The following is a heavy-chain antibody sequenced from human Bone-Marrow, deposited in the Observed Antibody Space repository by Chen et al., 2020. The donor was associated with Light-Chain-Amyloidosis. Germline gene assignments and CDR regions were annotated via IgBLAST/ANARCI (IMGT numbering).Heavy chain of an antibody. CDR2: IWYEGNTQ. Sequence: QVQVVESGGGVVQPGRSLRLSCAASGFTVSNYGMHWVRQAPGKGLEWVAVIWYEGNTQRYADSVGGRFTISRDKAKNTVYLQMDSLRAEDTAMYYCARSMVTAPCDYWGQGTLVTVSS. D-gene: IGHD2-21*02. CDR1: GFTVSNYG. J-gene: IGHJ4*02. CDR3: ARSMVTAPCDY. V-gene: IGHV3-33*01.